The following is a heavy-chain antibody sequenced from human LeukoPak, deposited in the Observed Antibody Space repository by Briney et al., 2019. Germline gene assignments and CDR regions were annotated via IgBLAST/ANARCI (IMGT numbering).Heavy chain of an antibody. CDR3: ASQLRWERYFDL. CDR2: IYHSGST. CDR1: GGSISSGGYS. D-gene: IGHD4-23*01. V-gene: IGHV4-30-2*01. J-gene: IGHJ2*01. Sequence: PSETLSLTCAVSGGSISSGGYSWSWIRQPPGKGLEWIGYIYHSGSTYYNPSLKSRVTISVDRSKNQFSLKLSSVTAADTAVYYCASQLRWERYFDLWGRGTLVTVSS.